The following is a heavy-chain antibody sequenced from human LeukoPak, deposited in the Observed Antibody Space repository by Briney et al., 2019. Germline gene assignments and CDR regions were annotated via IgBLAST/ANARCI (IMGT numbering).Heavy chain of an antibody. CDR3: ARHWRGIAARPSWFDP. J-gene: IGHJ5*02. V-gene: IGHV4-34*01. D-gene: IGHD6-6*01. Sequence: SETLSLTCAVYGGSFSGYYWSWIRQPPGKGLEWIGEINHSGSTNYNPSLKSRVTISVDTSKNQFSLKLSSVTAADTAVYYCARHWRGIAARPSWFDPWGQGTLVTVSS. CDR2: INHSGST. CDR1: GGSFSGYY.